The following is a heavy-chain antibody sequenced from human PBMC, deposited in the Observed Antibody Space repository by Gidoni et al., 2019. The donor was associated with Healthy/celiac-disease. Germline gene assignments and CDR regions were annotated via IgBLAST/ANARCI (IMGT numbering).Heavy chain of an antibody. Sequence: EVQLVQSGAEVKKPGESLRISCKGSGYSFTSYWISWVRQMPGKGLEWMGRIDPSDSYTNYSPSFQGHVTISADKSISTAYLQWSSLKASDTAMYYCARHVVTSGYDWSCDIWGQGTMVTVSS. D-gene: IGHD5-12*01. V-gene: IGHV5-10-1*03. CDR2: IDPSDSYT. CDR3: ARHVVTSGYDWSCDI. CDR1: GYSFTSYW. J-gene: IGHJ3*02.